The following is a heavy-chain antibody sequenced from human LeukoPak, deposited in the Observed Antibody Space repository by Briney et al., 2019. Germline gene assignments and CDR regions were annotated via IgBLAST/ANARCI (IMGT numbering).Heavy chain of an antibody. J-gene: IGHJ4*02. D-gene: IGHD6-13*01. CDR2: IYYSGST. Sequence: SETLSHTCTVSGGSISSSSYYWGWIRQPPGKGLEWIGSIYYSGSTYYNPSLKSRVTISVDTSKNQFSLKLSSVAAADTAVSYCAGDGDRTSWYFYWSQGTLVTVSS. V-gene: IGHV4-39*07. CDR1: GGSISSSSYY. CDR3: AGDGDRTSWYFY.